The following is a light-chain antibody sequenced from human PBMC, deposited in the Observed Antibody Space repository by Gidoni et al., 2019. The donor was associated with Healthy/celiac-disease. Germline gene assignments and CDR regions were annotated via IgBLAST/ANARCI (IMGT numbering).Light chain of an antibody. CDR1: QSVSSSY. CDR2: GAS. J-gene: IGKJ2*01. V-gene: IGKV3-20*01. CDR3: QQYDSSPMYT. Sequence: IVLTQSPRTLSLSPGERATLPCRASQSVSSSYLAWYQQKPGQEPRLLIYGASSRATGIPDRFSGSGSGTDFTLTISRLEPEDFAVYYCQQYDSSPMYTFGQGTKLEIK.